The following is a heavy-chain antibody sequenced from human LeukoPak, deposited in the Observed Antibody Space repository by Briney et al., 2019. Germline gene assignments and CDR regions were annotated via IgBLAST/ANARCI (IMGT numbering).Heavy chain of an antibody. J-gene: IGHJ4*02. CDR3: ARLKDDLTKFDY. D-gene: IGHD2-15*01. CDR2: INQDVSRT. V-gene: IGHV3-7*01. Sequence: PGGSLRLSCAGSGFDFSRYWMAWVRQAPGKGLEWVASINQDVSRTHYVNSVKGRFTISRDNAKSSLFLQMTSLRVEDTAVYYCARLKDDLTKFDYWGQGTLVTVSS. CDR1: GFDFSRYW.